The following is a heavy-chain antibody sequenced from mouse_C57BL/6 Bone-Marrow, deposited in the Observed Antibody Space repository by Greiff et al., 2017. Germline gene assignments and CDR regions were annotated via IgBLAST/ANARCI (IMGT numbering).Heavy chain of an antibody. Sequence: QVQLKESGPELVKPGASVKISCKASGYAFSSSWMNWVKQRPGKGLEWIGRIYPGDGDTNYNGKFKGKATLTADKSSSTAYMQLSSLTSEDSAVYFAARWPVYYDYDVEFAYWGQGTLVTVSA. CDR3: ARWPVYYDYDVEFAY. CDR2: IYPGDGDT. D-gene: IGHD2-4*01. CDR1: GYAFSSSW. V-gene: IGHV1-82*01. J-gene: IGHJ3*01.